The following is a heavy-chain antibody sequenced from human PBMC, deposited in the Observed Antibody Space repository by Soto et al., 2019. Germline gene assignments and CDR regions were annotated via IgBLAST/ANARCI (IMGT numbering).Heavy chain of an antibody. Sequence: SGGSLRLSCTASGFTFGDYAMNWVRQAPGKGLEWVSVISGSGGSTYYADSVKGRFTISRDNSKNTLYLQMNSLRAEDTAVYYCAKRATGTYFDYWGQGTLVTVSS. D-gene: IGHD1-1*01. CDR1: GFTFGDYA. CDR3: AKRATGTYFDY. CDR2: ISGSGGST. V-gene: IGHV3-23*01. J-gene: IGHJ4*02.